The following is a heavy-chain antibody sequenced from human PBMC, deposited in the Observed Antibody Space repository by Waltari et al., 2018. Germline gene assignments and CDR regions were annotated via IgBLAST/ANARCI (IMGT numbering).Heavy chain of an antibody. J-gene: IGHJ4*02. D-gene: IGHD6-19*01. CDR2: INPSGGST. Sequence: QVQLVQSGAEVKKPGASVKVSCKASGYTFTSYYMHWVRQAPGQGLEWMGIINPSGGSTSYAQKFQGRVTITADESTSTAYMELSSLRSEDTAVYYCARSAVAGTGPLDYWGQGTLVTVSS. V-gene: IGHV1-46*01. CDR1: GYTFTSYY. CDR3: ARSAVAGTGPLDY.